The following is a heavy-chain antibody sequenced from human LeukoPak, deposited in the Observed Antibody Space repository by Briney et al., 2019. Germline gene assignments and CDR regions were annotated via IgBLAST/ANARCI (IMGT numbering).Heavy chain of an antibody. CDR2: INHSGST. CDR3: ARGLRHIVVVTAIRYFDY. CDR1: GGSFSGYY. J-gene: IGHJ4*02. Sequence: SETLSLTCAVYGGSFSGYYWSRIRQPPGKGLEWIGEINHSGSTNYNPSLKSRVTISVDTSKNQFSLKLSSVTAADTAVYYCARGLRHIVVVTAIRYFDYWGQGTLVTVSS. V-gene: IGHV4-34*01. D-gene: IGHD2-21*02.